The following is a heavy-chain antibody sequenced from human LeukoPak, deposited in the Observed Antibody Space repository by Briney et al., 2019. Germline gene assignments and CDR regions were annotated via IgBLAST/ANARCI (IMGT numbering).Heavy chain of an antibody. V-gene: IGHV1-2*02. J-gene: IGHJ5*02. CDR1: GYTFTGYY. CDR3: ATASPGYSSSWYVNSRGYNWFDP. Sequence: GASVKVSCKASGYTFTGYYMHWVRQAPGQGLEWMGWINPKSGVTNYAQKFQGRVTMTRDTSISTVDMAMSTLRSHDTTVYSCATASPGYSSSWYVNSRGYNWFDPWGQGTLVTVSS. D-gene: IGHD6-13*01. CDR2: INPKSGVT.